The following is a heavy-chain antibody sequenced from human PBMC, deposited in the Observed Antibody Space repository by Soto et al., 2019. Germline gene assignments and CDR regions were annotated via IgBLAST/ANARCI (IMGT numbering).Heavy chain of an antibody. CDR2: ISPFNGNT. D-gene: IGHD3-16*01. CDR1: GYPFTHYG. Sequence: ASVKVSCKSSGYPFTHYGITWLRQARGQGLEWMGWISPFNGNTNYGQTLQGRVTLTTETSTSTVYMELRSLRSDDTAVYYCARDQSFDRTYYYGIDVWGQGTTVTVSS. J-gene: IGHJ6*02. V-gene: IGHV1-18*01. CDR3: ARDQSFDRTYYYGIDV.